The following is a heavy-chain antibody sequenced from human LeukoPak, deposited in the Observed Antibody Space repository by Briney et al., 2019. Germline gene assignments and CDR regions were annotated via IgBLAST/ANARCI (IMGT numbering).Heavy chain of an antibody. CDR2: INWNGGST. D-gene: IGHD3-16*02. CDR3: ARDKKDYDYVWGSYRPLDY. CDR1: GFTFDDYG. Sequence: PGGSLRLSCAASGFTFDDYGMSWVRQAPGKGLEWVSGINWNGGSTGYADSVKGRFTISRDNAKNSLYLQMNSLRAEDTAVYYCARDKKDYDYVWGSYRPLDYWGQGTLVTVSS. V-gene: IGHV3-20*04. J-gene: IGHJ4*02.